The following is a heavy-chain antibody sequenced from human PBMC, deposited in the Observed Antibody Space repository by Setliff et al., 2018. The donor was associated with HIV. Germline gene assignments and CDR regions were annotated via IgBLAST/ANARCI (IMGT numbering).Heavy chain of an antibody. Sequence: ASVKVSCKASGYSFTRYDINWVRQATEQGLEWMAWMNPNSGNKGYAQRFQGRVTMTRNTSISTAYMELSSLRSEDTAVYYCARGRGWLQGFELWGQGTLVTVSS. CDR3: ARGRGWLQGFEL. V-gene: IGHV1-8*01. J-gene: IGHJ4*02. D-gene: IGHD5-12*01. CDR2: MNPNSGNK. CDR1: GYSFTRYD.